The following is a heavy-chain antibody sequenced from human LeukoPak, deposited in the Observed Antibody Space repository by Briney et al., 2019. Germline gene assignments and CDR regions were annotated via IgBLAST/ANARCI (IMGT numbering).Heavy chain of an antibody. J-gene: IGHJ5*02. CDR3: AREPKRITVTNWFDP. CDR1: GGSISSGSFY. D-gene: IGHD4-17*01. V-gene: IGHV4-61*02. CDR2: TYASGST. Sequence: SETLSLTCTVSGGSISSGSFYWSRIRQPAGKGLEWIGRTYASGSTNYNPSLKSRVTISVDTSKNQFSLKLSSVTAADTAVYYCAREPKRITVTNWFDPWGQGTLVTVSS.